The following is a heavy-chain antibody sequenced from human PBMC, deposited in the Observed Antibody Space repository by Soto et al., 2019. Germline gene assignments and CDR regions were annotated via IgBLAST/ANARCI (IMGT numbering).Heavy chain of an antibody. V-gene: IGHV4-4*02. Sequence: QVQLQESGPGLVKPSETLSLSCAVSGVSITSTDWWSWVRQPPGKGLQWIGEVSLGGGANYNPSLKSRVTISVDNSKNQFSLTLNSVTAADTAVYYCVKDFRVGYDWTHDWGQGTLVTVSS. CDR2: VSLGGGA. CDR3: VKDFRVGYDWTHD. D-gene: IGHD5-12*01. J-gene: IGHJ4*02. CDR1: GVSITSTDW.